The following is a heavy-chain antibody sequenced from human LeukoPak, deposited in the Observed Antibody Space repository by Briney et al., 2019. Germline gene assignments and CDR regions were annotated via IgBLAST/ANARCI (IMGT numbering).Heavy chain of an antibody. CDR2: IYYSGST. Sequence: SETLSLTCTVSGGSISSYYWSWVRQPPGKGLEWVGYIYYSGSTNYNPSLKSRVTISVDTSKNQFSLKLSSVTAADTAVYYCARQWGPKTGYQDAFDIWGQGTMVTVSS. CDR1: GGSISSYY. D-gene: IGHD1-14*01. CDR3: ARQWGPKTGYQDAFDI. J-gene: IGHJ3*02. V-gene: IGHV4-59*08.